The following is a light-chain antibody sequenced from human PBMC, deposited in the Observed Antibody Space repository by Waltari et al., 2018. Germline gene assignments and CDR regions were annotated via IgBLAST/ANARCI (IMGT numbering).Light chain of an antibody. Sequence: QSVLTQPPSVSGAPGQRVTISCSGTKSNIGADFDVHWYQQVPGTAPKLRLQSFSNRPSGVSDRFSGFKSGASASLVITGLQAEDEAMYYCQSYDTTLSAVVFGGGTRLTV. V-gene: IGLV1-40*01. CDR1: KSNIGADFD. J-gene: IGLJ2*01. CDR2: SFS. CDR3: QSYDTTLSAVV.